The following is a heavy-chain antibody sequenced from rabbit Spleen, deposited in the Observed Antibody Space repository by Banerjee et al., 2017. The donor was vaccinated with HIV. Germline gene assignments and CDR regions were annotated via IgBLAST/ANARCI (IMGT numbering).Heavy chain of an antibody. CDR3: ARDLAGAIGWNFSL. D-gene: IGHD4-1*01. Sequence: QEQLVESGGGLVTPGGTLTLTCTASGSDISGYRIGWVRQAPGKGLESIGVIKIGGSAYYATWVNGRFTISKTSTTVTLRMTSLTAADRAAYFCARDLAGAIGWNFSLWGPGTLVTVS. CDR1: GSDISGYR. J-gene: IGHJ4*01. V-gene: IGHV1S25*01. CDR2: IKIGGSA.